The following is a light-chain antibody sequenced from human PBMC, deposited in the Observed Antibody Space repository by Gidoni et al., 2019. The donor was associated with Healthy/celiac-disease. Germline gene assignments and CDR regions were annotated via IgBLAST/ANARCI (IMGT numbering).Light chain of an antibody. J-gene: IGKJ2*01. V-gene: IGKV3-11*01. CDR3: QQRSNWPPYT. CDR1: QSVSSY. Sequence: EIALTQSPATLSLSPVERATLSCRASQSVSSYLTWYQQKPCQAPRLLIYDASNRATGIPARFSGSGSGTDFTLTISSLEPEDFAVYYCQQRSNWPPYTFGQGTKLEIK. CDR2: DAS.